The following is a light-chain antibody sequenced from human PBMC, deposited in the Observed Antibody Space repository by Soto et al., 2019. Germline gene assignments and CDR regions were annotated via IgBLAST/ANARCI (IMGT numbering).Light chain of an antibody. CDR1: SSNIGAGYD. CDR3: QSYDSRLSDYV. V-gene: IGLV1-40*01. Sequence: QSVLTQPPSVSGAPGQRVTISCTGSSSNIGAGYDVHWYQHLPGTAPNLLIYDNTNRPSGVPDRFSGSKSGTSASLAITGLQAEDEADYSCQSYDSRLSDYVFGTGTKLTVL. CDR2: DNT. J-gene: IGLJ1*01.